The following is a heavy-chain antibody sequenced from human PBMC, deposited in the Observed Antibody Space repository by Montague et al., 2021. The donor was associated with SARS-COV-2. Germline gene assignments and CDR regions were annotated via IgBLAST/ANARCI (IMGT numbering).Heavy chain of an antibody. D-gene: IGHD3-10*01. J-gene: IGHJ6*03. CDR1: GGSFSTYS. V-gene: IGHV4-34*01. CDR3: ARLGDGVVPSPILGVGPYYSYYYMDV. Sequence: SETLSLTCAVHGGSFSTYSWKWIRQPPGKGLEWIGGIHHGGSTNYNPSLKSRVTIPADTSKNQFSLKLTSVAAADTAVYYCARLGDGVVPSPILGVGPYYSYYYMDVWGKGTTVTVSS. CDR2: IHHGGST.